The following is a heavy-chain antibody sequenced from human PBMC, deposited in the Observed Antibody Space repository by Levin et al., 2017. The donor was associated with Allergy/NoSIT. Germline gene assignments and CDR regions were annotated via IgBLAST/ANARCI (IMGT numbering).Heavy chain of an antibody. CDR1: GFTFSRYW. D-gene: IGHD6-25*01. J-gene: IGHJ6*02. CDR3: ARDPGSGGFQMDV. CDR2: INGDGSST. Sequence: GGSLRLSCEDSGFTFSRYWMHWVRQAPGKGLVWVSRINGDGSSTSYADSVKGRFTISRDNTYNTLYLEMKSLRVEDTAVYYCARDPGSGGFQMDVWGQGTTVSVSS. V-gene: IGHV3-74*01.